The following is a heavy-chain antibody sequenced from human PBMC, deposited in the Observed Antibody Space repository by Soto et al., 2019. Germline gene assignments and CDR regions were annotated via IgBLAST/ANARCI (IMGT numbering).Heavy chain of an antibody. CDR3: ARLVAAGITYYFDS. Sequence: SGPTLVNPTQTLTLTCTFSAFSLSTSGVGVGWIRQPPGKALEWLTFIYWDDDKRYSPSLKSRLTITKGTSKNQVVLTMTNMDPVDTATYYCARLVAAGITYYFDSWGQGTLVTAPQ. CDR2: IYWDDDK. CDR1: AFSLSTSGVG. J-gene: IGHJ4*02. V-gene: IGHV2-5*02. D-gene: IGHD2-21*01.